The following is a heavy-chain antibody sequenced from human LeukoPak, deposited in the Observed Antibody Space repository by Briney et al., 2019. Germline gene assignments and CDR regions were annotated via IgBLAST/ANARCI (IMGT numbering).Heavy chain of an antibody. CDR3: ARAWSTSGSYIDY. CDR2: IYTNGNT. D-gene: IGHD1-26*01. V-gene: IGHV4-4*07. CDR1: GGSISSYY. Sequence: KPSETLSLTCTVSGGSISSYYWSWIRQPAGKGLEWIGRIYTNGNTNYNPSLKSRVTISVDTSKNHFYLKLSSVTAADTAVYYCARAWSTSGSYIDYWGQGPLVTVSS. J-gene: IGHJ4*02.